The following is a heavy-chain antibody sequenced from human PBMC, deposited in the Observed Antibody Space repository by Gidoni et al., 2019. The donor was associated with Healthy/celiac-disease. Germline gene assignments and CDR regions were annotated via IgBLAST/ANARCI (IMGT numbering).Heavy chain of an antibody. CDR3: ARAGGSSSPGWFDP. Sequence: SYGMHWVRQAPGKGLEWVAVIWYDGSNKYYADSVKGRFTISRDNSKNTLYLQMNSLRAEDTAVYYCARAGGSSSPGWFDPWGQGTLVTVSS. CDR2: IWYDGSNK. V-gene: IGHV3-33*01. J-gene: IGHJ5*02. CDR1: SYG. D-gene: IGHD1-26*01.